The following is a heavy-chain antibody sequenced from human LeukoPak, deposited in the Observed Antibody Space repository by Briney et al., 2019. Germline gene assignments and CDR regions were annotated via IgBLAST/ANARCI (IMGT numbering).Heavy chain of an antibody. J-gene: IGHJ6*03. CDR2: IYTSGST. CDR1: GGSISSGSYY. D-gene: IGHD3-22*01. V-gene: IGHV4-61*02. CDR3: ATEKHQYYYDSSGYYSYYYYYMDV. Sequence: PSQTLSLTCTVSGGSISSGSYYWSWIRQPAGKGLEWIGRIYTSGSTNYNPSLESRVTISVDTSKNQFSLKLSSVTAADTAVYYCATEKHQYYYDSSGYYSYYYYYMDVWGKGTTVTVSS.